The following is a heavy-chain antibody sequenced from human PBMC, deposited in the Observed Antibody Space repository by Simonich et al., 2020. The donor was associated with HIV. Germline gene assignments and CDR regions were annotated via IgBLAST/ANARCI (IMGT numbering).Heavy chain of an antibody. D-gene: IGHD6-13*01. V-gene: IGHV4-34*01. CDR1: GGSFSGYY. CDR3: ARLTAGGLGEYFQH. J-gene: IGHJ1*01. CDR2: INHSGST. Sequence: QVQLQQWGAGLLKPSETLSLTCAVYGGSFSGYYWSGIRQPPGKGLEWIGEINHSGSTNYNPSLKSQVTRSVDTSKNQFSLKLSSVTAADTAVYYCARLTAGGLGEYFQHWGQGTLVTVSS.